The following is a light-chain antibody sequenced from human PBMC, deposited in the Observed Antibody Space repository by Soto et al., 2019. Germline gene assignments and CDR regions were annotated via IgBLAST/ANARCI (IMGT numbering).Light chain of an antibody. Sequence: DIVMTQSPLSLPVTPGEPASISCRSSQSLLHSNGYNYLDWYLQKPGQSPQLLIYLCSDRASGVPDRFSGSRSGTDLTLKISRVEAEDVGVYYCMQALQTPWTFGQGTKVQIK. V-gene: IGKV2-28*01. CDR2: LCS. CDR1: QSLLHSNGYNY. CDR3: MQALQTPWT. J-gene: IGKJ1*01.